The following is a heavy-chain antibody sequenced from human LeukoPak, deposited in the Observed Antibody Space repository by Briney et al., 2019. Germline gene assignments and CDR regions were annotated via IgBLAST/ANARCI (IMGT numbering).Heavy chain of an antibody. D-gene: IGHD3-10*01. Sequence: SQTLSLTCAISGDSVASNSAAWNWIRQSPSRGLEWLGRTYYRSKWYNDYAVSVKSRITINPDTSKNQFSLQLNSVTPEDTAVYYCARGLWFGEAYYYYYGMDVWGQGTTVTVSS. CDR1: GDSVASNSAA. V-gene: IGHV6-1*01. CDR3: ARGLWFGEAYYYYYGMDV. CDR2: TYYRSKWYN. J-gene: IGHJ6*02.